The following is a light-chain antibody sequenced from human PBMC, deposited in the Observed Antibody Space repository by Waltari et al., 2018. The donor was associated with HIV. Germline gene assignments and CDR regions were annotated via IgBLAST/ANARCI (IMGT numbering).Light chain of an antibody. Sequence: QSVLTQAPSVSGAPGQRVTISCTGSSSNIGATFDVHWYQLLPGSSPKLLILATADRPSGVPDRFSGSKSGTSASLAITGLHPEDEAEYYCQSFDSSLNAYVFGTGTTVIVL. CDR1: SSNIGATFD. CDR2: ATA. V-gene: IGLV1-40*01. CDR3: QSFDSSLNAYV. J-gene: IGLJ1*01.